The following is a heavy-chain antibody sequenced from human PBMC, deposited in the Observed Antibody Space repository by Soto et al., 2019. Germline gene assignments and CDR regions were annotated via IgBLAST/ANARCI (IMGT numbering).Heavy chain of an antibody. CDR1: GFTFSSYS. J-gene: IGHJ6*02. CDR3: ARDGGYRFYYYGMDV. D-gene: IGHD5-18*01. V-gene: IGHV3-48*02. Sequence: PGGSLRLSCAASGFTFSSYSMNWVRQAPGKGLEWVSYISSSSSTIYYADSVKGRFTISRDNAKNSLYLQMNSLRDEDTAVYYCARDGGYRFYYYGMDVWGQGTTVTVSS. CDR2: ISSSSSTI.